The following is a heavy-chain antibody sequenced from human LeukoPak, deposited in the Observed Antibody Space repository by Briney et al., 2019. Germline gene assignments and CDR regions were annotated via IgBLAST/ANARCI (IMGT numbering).Heavy chain of an antibody. V-gene: IGHV6-1*01. J-gene: IGHJ6*03. CDR3: ARVYYYGSGNYLYYYYMDV. Sequence: SQTLSLTCAISGDSVSSNSAAWNWIRQSPSRGLEWLGRTYYRSKWYNDYAVSVKSRITINPDTSKNQFSLQLNSVTPEDTAVYYCARVYYYGSGNYLYYYYMDVWGKGTTVTISS. D-gene: IGHD3-10*01. CDR2: TYYRSKWYN. CDR1: GDSVSSNSAA.